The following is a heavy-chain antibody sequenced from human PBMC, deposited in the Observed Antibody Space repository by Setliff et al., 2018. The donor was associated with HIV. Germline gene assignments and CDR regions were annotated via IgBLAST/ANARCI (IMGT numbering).Heavy chain of an antibody. V-gene: IGHV4-34*01. Sequence: LSLTCAVYGGSFSDYYWSWIRQPPGKGLEWVGEINHSGSTNYNPSLKSRVTISVDTSKNQFSLKLSSVTAADTAVYYCARATVTVDFYYYGLDVWGQGTTVTVSS. CDR1: GGSFSDYY. CDR3: ARATVTVDFYYYGLDV. D-gene: IGHD4-17*01. CDR2: INHSGST. J-gene: IGHJ6*02.